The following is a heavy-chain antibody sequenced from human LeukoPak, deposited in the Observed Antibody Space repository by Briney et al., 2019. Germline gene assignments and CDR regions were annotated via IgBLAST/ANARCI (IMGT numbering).Heavy chain of an antibody. J-gene: IGHJ6*02. CDR3: ASGKGFTQYYYYGMDV. CDR2: INPSGGST. Sequence: ASVKVSCKASGYTFTSYYMHWVRQAPGQGLEWMGIINPSGGSTSYAQKFQGRVTMTRDTSTSTVYMELSSLRSEDTAVCYCASGKGFTQYYYYGMDVWGQGTTVTVSS. CDR1: GYTFTSYY. V-gene: IGHV1-46*01.